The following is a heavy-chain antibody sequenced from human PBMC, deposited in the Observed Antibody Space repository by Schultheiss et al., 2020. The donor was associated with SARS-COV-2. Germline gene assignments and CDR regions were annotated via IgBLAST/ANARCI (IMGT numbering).Heavy chain of an antibody. V-gene: IGHV3-33*03. J-gene: IGHJ4*02. CDR1: GFTFSSYG. D-gene: IGHD1-1*01. CDR2: IWYDGSNK. CDR3: VKEGEEMGTS. Sequence: GESLKISCAASGFTFSSYGMHWVRQAPGKGLEWVAVIWYDGSNKYYADSVKGRFTISRDNAKNSLDLQMNSLRVDDTAVYYCVKEGEEMGTSWGQGTLVTVSS.